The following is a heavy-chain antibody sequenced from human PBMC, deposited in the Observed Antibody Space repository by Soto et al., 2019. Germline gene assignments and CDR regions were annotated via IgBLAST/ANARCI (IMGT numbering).Heavy chain of an antibody. CDR3: SKLDFWSGSWFDP. Sequence: SLRLSCAASGFTFSSYAMSWVRQAPGKGLEWVSAISGSGGSTYYADSVKGRFTISRDNSKNTLYLQMNSLRAEDTAVYYCSKLDFWSGSWFDPWGQGTLVTVSS. CDR2: ISGSGGST. J-gene: IGHJ5*02. CDR1: GFTFSSYA. D-gene: IGHD3-3*01. V-gene: IGHV3-23*01.